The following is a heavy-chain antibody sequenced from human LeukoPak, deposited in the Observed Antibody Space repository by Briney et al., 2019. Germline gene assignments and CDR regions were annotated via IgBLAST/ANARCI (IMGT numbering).Heavy chain of an antibody. V-gene: IGHV4-30-2*01. D-gene: IGHD4-17*01. J-gene: IGHJ3*02. Sequence: PSQTLSLTCAVSGGSISSGGYSWSWIRQPPGKGLEWIGYIYHSGSTYYNPPLKSRVTISVDRSKNQFSLKLSSVTAADTAVYYCASFDYGDYEDAFDIWGQGTMVTVSS. CDR3: ASFDYGDYEDAFDI. CDR2: IYHSGST. CDR1: GGSISSGGYS.